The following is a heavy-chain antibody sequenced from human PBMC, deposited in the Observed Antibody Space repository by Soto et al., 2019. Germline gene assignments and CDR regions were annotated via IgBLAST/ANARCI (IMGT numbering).Heavy chain of an antibody. Sequence: EVQLVESGGGLVQPGGSLRLSCAASGFTFSSYSMNWVRQAPGKWLEWVSYISSSSSTIYYADSVKGRFNISRDKAKNTLYLQMNSLRDEDTAVYYYARDMGNGDAFDIWGQGTMVTVSS. D-gene: IGHD1-26*01. CDR3: ARDMGNGDAFDI. J-gene: IGHJ3*02. V-gene: IGHV3-48*02. CDR1: GFTFSSYS. CDR2: ISSSSSTI.